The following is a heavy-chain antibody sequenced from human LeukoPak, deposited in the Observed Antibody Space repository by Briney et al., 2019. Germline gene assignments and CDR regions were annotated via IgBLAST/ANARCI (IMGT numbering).Heavy chain of an antibody. D-gene: IGHD6-19*01. V-gene: IGHV3-30-3*01. J-gene: IGHJ4*02. CDR2: ISYDGSNK. CDR3: ARGQVAGPFDY. CDR1: GFTFSSYA. Sequence: GGSLRLSCAASGFTFSSYAMHWVRQAPGKGLEWVAVISYDGSNKYYADSVRGRFTISRDNSKNTLYLQMNSLRAEDTAVYYCARGQVAGPFDYWGQGTLVTVSS.